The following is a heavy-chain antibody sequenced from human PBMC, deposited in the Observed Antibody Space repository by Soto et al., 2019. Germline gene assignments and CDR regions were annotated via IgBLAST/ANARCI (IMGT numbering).Heavy chain of an antibody. D-gene: IGHD3-22*01. CDR1: GGSLSNSRYY. V-gene: IGHV4-39*01. J-gene: IGHJ5*02. CDR3: ARDYYDSSDYTTNWFDP. CDR2: IYHTGNT. Sequence: SETLSLTCTLSGGSLSNSRYYWAWIRQPPGKGLEWIGSIYHTGNTYYNPSLRSRVTISVDTSKNQFSLKLTSVTAADTAVYYCARDYYDSSDYTTNWFDPWGQGTLVTVSS.